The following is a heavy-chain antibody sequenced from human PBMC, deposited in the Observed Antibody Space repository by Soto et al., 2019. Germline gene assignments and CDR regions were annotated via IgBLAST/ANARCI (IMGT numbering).Heavy chain of an antibody. V-gene: IGHV4-59*11. CDR3: ARMRPTGWHDYYFFGMDL. J-gene: IGHJ6*02. D-gene: IGHD6-19*01. Sequence: QVQLQESGPGLVKPSETLSLTCNVSGGSLTDHYWTWIRQPPGKGLEWIGCVFSRGGTYYEPSLKSRVPLSLDTSKNQLSLRLTSMTTADPAVYYCARMRPTGWHDYYFFGMDLWGQGTTLTVSS. CDR2: VFSRGGT. CDR1: GGSLTDHY.